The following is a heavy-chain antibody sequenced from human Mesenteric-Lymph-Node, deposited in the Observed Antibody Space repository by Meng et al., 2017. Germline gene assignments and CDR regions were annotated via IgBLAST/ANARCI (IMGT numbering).Heavy chain of an antibody. CDR2: IVVGSGNT. D-gene: IGHD6-19*01. J-gene: IGHJ4*02. Sequence: SVKVFCKASGFTFTSSAMQWVRQARGQRLEWIGWIVVGSGNTNYEQKFQERVTITRDMSTSTAYMELSSLRSEDTAVYYCAADIGSSGVYFDYWGQGTLVTVSS. CDR1: GFTFTSSA. CDR3: AADIGSSGVYFDY. V-gene: IGHV1-58*02.